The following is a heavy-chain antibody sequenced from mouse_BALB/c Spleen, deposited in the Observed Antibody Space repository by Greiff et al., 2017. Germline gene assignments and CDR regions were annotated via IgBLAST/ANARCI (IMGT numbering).Heavy chain of an antibody. CDR3: ARGEGYDPFDY. CDR1: GFTFSSYA. Sequence: EVKLVESGGGLVKPGGSLKLSCAASGFTFSSYAMSWVRQTPEKRLEWVASISSGGSTYYPDSVKGRFTISRDNARNILYLQMSSLRSEDTAMYYCARGEGYDPFDYWGQGTTRTVSS. CDR2: ISSGGST. V-gene: IGHV5-6-5*01. D-gene: IGHD2-3*01. J-gene: IGHJ2*01.